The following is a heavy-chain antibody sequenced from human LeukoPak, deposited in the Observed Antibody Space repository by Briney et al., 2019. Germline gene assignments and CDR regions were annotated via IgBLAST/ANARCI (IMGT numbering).Heavy chain of an antibody. Sequence: SETLSLTCTVSGGSISGGSYYWSWIRQPAGKGLEWIGRIYTSGSTNYNPSLKSRVTISVDTSRNQFSLKLSSVTAADTAVYYCARGCYDILTGYSEFDYWGQGTLVTVSS. CDR1: GGSISGGSYY. CDR2: IYTSGST. J-gene: IGHJ4*02. D-gene: IGHD3-9*01. V-gene: IGHV4-61*02. CDR3: ARGCYDILTGYSEFDY.